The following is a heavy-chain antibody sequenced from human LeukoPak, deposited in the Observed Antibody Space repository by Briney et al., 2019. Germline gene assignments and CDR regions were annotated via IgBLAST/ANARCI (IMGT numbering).Heavy chain of an antibody. J-gene: IGHJ4*02. V-gene: IGHV3-7*01. D-gene: IGHD2-2*01. Sequence: GGSLRLSCAASGFTFSSYWMSWGRQAPGKGLEGGANIKQDGSEKYYVDSVKGRFTISGDNAKNSMYLQMNSLRAEDTAVYYCARDCSSTSCYDLADYWGQGTLVTVSS. CDR2: IKQDGSEK. CDR3: ARDCSSTSCYDLADY. CDR1: GFTFSSYW.